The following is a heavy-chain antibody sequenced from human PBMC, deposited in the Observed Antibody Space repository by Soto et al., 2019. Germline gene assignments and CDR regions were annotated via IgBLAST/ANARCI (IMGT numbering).Heavy chain of an antibody. Sequence: PVGSLRLSCAASVCTFSSYAMSCVRQAPGKGLEWVSAISGSGGSTYYADSVKGRFTISRDNSKNTLYLQMNSLRAEDTAVYYCAKDSAARSYYGMQVLGQATTVNVSS. V-gene: IGHV3-23*01. CDR3: AKDSAARSYYGMQV. CDR2: ISGSGGST. CDR1: VCTFSSYA. J-gene: IGHJ6*01. D-gene: IGHD6-25*01.